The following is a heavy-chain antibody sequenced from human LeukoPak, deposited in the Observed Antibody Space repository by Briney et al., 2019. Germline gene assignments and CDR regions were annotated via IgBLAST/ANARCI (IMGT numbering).Heavy chain of an antibody. V-gene: IGHV4-34*01. D-gene: IGHD3-22*01. CDR3: ATLGEYYDSSGYYYN. Sequence: SETLSLTCAVYGVSFSGFYWSWIRQPPGKGLEWIGEVNHSGSTYYNPSLKSRVTISEDTSKNQFSLKLTSVTAADTAVYYCATLGEYYDSSGYYYNWGQGTLVTVSS. CDR2: VNHSGST. J-gene: IGHJ4*02. CDR1: GVSFSGFY.